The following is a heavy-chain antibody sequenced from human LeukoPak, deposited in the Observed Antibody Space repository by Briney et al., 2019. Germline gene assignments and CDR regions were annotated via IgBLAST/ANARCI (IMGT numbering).Heavy chain of an antibody. D-gene: IGHD3-9*01. CDR3: ASNLQYYDILTGYYESAFDI. Sequence: GGSLRLSCAASGFTFSDYYMSWIRQAPGKGLEWVSAISGSGGSTYYADSVKGRFTISRDNAKNSLYLQMNSLRAEDTAVYYCASNLQYYDILTGYYESAFDIWGQGTMVTVSS. V-gene: IGHV3-11*04. J-gene: IGHJ3*02. CDR1: GFTFSDYY. CDR2: ISGSGGST.